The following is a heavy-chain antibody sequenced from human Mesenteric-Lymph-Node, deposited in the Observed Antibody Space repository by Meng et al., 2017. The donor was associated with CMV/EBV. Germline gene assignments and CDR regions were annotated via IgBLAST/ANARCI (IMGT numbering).Heavy chain of an antibody. Sequence: GESLKISCAASGFTFSSYGMHWVRQAPGKGLEWVAFIRYDGSNKYYADSVKGRFTISRDNSKNTLYLQMNSLRAEDTAVYFCARDESLMIARGAFDYWGQGTLVTVSS. J-gene: IGHJ4*02. V-gene: IGHV3-30*02. CDR1: GFTFSSYG. CDR3: ARDESLMIARGAFDY. CDR2: IRYDGSNK. D-gene: IGHD3-22*01.